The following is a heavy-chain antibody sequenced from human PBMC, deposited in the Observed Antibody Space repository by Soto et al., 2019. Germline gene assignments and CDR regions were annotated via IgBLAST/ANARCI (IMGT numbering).Heavy chain of an antibody. CDR3: ATMATIKGAHFDY. CDR1: GGTFSSYA. D-gene: IGHD5-12*01. Sequence: ASVKVSCKAPGGTFSSYAISWVRQAPGQGLEWMGGIIPIFGTANYAQKFQGRVTITADESTSTAYMELSSLRSEDTAVYYCATMATIKGAHFDYWGQGTLVTVSS. V-gene: IGHV1-69*13. CDR2: IIPIFGTA. J-gene: IGHJ4*02.